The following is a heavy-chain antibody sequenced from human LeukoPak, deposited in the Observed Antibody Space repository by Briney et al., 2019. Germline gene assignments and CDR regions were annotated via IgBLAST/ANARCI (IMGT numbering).Heavy chain of an antibody. J-gene: IGHJ4*02. V-gene: IGHV3-30*12. CDR3: ARSGGLDY. CDR2: IQYDGSNE. CDR1: GFTFSSYG. Sequence: GGSLRLSCAASGFTFSSYGMHWVRQAPGKGLEWVAYIQYDGSNEQYAHSVKGRFTISRDNAKNTVYLQMISLRDEDTAVYYCARSGGLDYWGQGTLVTVSS. D-gene: IGHD3-10*01.